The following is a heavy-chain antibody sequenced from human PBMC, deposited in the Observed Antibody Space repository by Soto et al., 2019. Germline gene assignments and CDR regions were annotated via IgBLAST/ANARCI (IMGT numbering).Heavy chain of an antibody. D-gene: IGHD6-19*01. J-gene: IGHJ4*02. CDR3: ARIDKFNSQSSGWANRFDY. V-gene: IGHV3-23*01. Sequence: EVQLLESGGGLVQPGGSLRLLCAGSGFAFNNYAMTWVRQAPGKGLEWVSTITNGGISFYGNTVQGRFTISRDNTESTVYLQMNSLRAEDTAVYHCARIDKFNSQSSGWANRFDYWGQGTLVTVSS. CDR2: ITNGGIS. CDR1: GFAFNNYA.